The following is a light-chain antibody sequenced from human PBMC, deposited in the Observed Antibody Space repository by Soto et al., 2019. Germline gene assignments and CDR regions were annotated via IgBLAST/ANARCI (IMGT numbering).Light chain of an antibody. CDR2: EVS. V-gene: IGLV2-14*01. CDR1: SSDVGGYNY. Sequence: SALTQPASVSGSPGQSITISCTGTSSDVGGYNYVSWYQQHPGKAPKLMIYEVSNRPSGVSNRFSGSKSGNTASLTISGLQAEDEADYYCSSYTRNSTLVFGGGTQLTVL. J-gene: IGLJ2*01. CDR3: SSYTRNSTLV.